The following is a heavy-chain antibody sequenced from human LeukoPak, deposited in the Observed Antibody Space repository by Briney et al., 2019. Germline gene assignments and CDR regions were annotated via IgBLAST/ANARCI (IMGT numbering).Heavy chain of an antibody. J-gene: IGHJ2*01. D-gene: IGHD4-17*01. CDR3: AREDFDYGDYWYFDL. V-gene: IGHV4-4*02. CDR2: IYHSGST. CDR1: GGSISSSNW. Sequence: PSGTLSLTCAVSGGSISSSNWWSWVRQPPGQGLEWIGEIYHSGSTNYNPSLKSRVTISVDTSKNQFSLKLSSVAAADTAVYYCAREDFDYGDYWYFDLWGRGTLVTVSS.